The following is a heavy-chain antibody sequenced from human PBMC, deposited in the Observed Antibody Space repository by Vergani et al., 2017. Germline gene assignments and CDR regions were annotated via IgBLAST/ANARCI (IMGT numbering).Heavy chain of an antibody. CDR1: GGSISSGSYY. CDR3: ARASSTVGGAFDI. J-gene: IGHJ3*02. CDR2: IYYSGST. V-gene: IGHV4-39*07. D-gene: IGHD4-23*01. Sequence: QVQLQESGPGLVKPSQTLSLTCTVSGGSISSGSYYWSWIRQPPGKGLEWIGSIYYSGSTYYNPSLKSRVTISVDTSKNQFSLKLSSVTAADTAVYYCARASSTVGGAFDIWGQGTMVTVSS.